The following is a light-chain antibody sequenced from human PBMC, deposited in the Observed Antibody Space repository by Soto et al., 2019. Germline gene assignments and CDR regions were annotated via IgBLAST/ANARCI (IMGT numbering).Light chain of an antibody. CDR3: RQTYSTPWT. CDR1: QSISNY. CDR2: AAF. V-gene: IGKV1-39*01. Sequence: DLQMTQSPSSRSASVGDRVTITCRACQSISNYLNWYQQKPDKATKVLIYAAFVLQSGVPSSISPSGSGTAFTLIISRLQHEDFATYHCRQTYSTPWTFGQGTKMEIK. J-gene: IGKJ1*01.